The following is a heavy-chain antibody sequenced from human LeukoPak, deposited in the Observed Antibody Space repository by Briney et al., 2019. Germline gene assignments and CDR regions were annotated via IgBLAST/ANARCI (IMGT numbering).Heavy chain of an antibody. D-gene: IGHD5-12*01. Sequence: GGSLRLSCVGSGFMFDDFGMHWVRQGPGKCLEWVSLISGDGSIIHYADSVKGRFTISRDNTKNSFYLQMNSLRTEDTALYYSAKDTQYSGRVFDSWGQGTPVTVSS. CDR3: AKDTQYSGRVFDS. J-gene: IGHJ4*02. V-gene: IGHV3-43*02. CDR1: GFMFDDFG. CDR2: ISGDGSII.